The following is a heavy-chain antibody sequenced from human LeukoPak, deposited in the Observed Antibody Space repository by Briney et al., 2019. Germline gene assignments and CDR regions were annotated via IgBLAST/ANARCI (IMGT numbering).Heavy chain of an antibody. CDR1: GFTVSSNY. D-gene: IGHD3-10*01. V-gene: IGHV3-30-3*01. CDR3: ARDHYYGSGSSLDY. J-gene: IGHJ4*02. Sequence: PGGSLRLSCAASGFTVSSNYMNWVRQAPGKGLEWVAVISYDGSNKYYADSVKGRFTISRDNSKNTLYLQMNSLRAEDTAVYYCARDHYYGSGSSLDYWGQGTLVTVSS. CDR2: ISYDGSNK.